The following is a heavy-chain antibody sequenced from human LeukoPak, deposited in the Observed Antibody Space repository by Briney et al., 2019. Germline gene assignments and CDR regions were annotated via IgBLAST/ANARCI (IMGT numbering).Heavy chain of an antibody. CDR2: ISWNGGTT. D-gene: IGHD6-13*01. Sequence: GGSLRLSCAASGFIFEDYTMHWVRQAPGKGLEWVSLISWNGGTTYYADSVKGRFTISRDNSKNSLYLQMNSLKTEDTAFYYCAQDWGSAAAWSLGFQHWGQGTLVTVSS. CDR1: GFIFEDYT. J-gene: IGHJ1*01. V-gene: IGHV3-43*01. CDR3: AQDWGSAAAWSLGFQH.